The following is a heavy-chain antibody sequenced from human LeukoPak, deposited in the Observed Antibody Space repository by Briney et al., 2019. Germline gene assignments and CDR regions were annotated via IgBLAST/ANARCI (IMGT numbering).Heavy chain of an antibody. CDR1: GGTLRSSP. Sequence: ASVKVSCKASGGTLRSSPISWVRHAPGQGLELMGWINPNSGDTGYAQKFQGRVTLTRNTPLSTAYMELSSLRSEDTAVYYCAKTPPGGDVDHWGEGTLVTVSS. J-gene: IGHJ4*02. CDR3: AKTPPGGDVDH. CDR2: INPNSGDT. D-gene: IGHD3-16*01. V-gene: IGHV1-8*01.